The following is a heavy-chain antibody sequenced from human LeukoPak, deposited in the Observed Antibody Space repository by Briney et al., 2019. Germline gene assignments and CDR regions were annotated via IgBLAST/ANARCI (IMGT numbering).Heavy chain of an antibody. J-gene: IGHJ4*02. CDR1: GGSFIGYY. V-gene: IGHV4-34*01. CDR2: INHSGGA. CDR3: ARVPLRFLEPFDY. Sequence: SETLSLTCAVYGGSFIGYYWSWIRQPPGKGLEWIGEINHSGGANYNPSPKSRVTIPADTSKSQFSLKLGSVTAADTAVYYCARVPLRFLEPFDYWGQGTLVTVSS. D-gene: IGHD3-3*01.